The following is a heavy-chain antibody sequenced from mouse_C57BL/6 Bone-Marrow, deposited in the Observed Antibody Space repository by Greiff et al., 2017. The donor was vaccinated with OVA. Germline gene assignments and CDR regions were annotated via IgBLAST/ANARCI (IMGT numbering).Heavy chain of an antibody. CDR3: ASKGYYAMDY. CDR2: IRHKANGYTT. D-gene: IGHD1-3*01. CDR1: GFTFTDYY. V-gene: IGHV7-3*01. Sequence: EVKLVESGGGLVQPGGSLSLSCAASGFTFTDYYMSWVRQPPGKALEWLGFIRHKANGYTTEYSASVKGRFTISRDNSQSILYLQMNALRAEDSATYYCASKGYYAMDYWGQGTSVTVSS. J-gene: IGHJ4*01.